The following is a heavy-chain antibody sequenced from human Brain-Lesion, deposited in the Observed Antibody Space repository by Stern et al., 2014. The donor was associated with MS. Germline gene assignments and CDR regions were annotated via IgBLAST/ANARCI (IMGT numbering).Heavy chain of an antibody. D-gene: IGHD2/OR15-2a*01. CDR3: AKDRQYLTYFFDH. Sequence: VQLESGGGVVQPGRPPRLSCVASGFTFGSCAMHWVRQAPGKGLVWGAGVSYDGSNKYYADSGKGRFTISRDNSQNTLYMQMSSLRPEDTAVYYCAKDRQYLTYFFDHWGQGSLVTVSS. J-gene: IGHJ5*02. V-gene: IGHV3-30*18. CDR1: GFTFGSCA. CDR2: VSYDGSNK.